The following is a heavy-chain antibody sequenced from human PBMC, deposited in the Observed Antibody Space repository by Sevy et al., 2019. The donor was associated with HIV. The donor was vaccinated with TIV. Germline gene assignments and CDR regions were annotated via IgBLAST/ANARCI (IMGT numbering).Heavy chain of an antibody. Sequence: GGSLRLSCAASGFAFSSYTMNWVRQAPGKGLEWVSSISSSSDYIYYADSVRGRFTISRDNAKKSLYLQMNSLRAEDTADYYCARDGLGSGTSQNWFDPWGQGTLVTVSS. CDR1: GFAFSSYT. D-gene: IGHD3-10*01. CDR3: ARDGLGSGTSQNWFDP. CDR2: ISSSSDYI. J-gene: IGHJ5*02. V-gene: IGHV3-21*01.